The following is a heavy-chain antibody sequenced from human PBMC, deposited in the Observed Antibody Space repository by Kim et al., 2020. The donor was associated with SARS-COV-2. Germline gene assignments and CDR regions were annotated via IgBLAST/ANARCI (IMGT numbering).Heavy chain of an antibody. CDR3: ARRTEAGGYFDF. CDR2: IYHRGST. J-gene: IGHJ4*02. D-gene: IGHD2-15*01. Sequence: ETLSLTCSVSGGHINTSHYYWAWIRQPPGKGLEWVGTIYHRGSTYYNPSLKSRVTISVDTSRNQFSLNLASVTAADAAVYYCARRTEAGGYFDFWGQG. CDR1: GGHINTSHYY. V-gene: IGHV4-39*01.